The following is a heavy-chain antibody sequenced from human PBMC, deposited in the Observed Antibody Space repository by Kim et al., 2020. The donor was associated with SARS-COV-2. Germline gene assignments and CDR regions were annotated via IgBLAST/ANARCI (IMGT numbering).Heavy chain of an antibody. CDR3: AKDSRGTYYYDSSGYLGLDY. J-gene: IGHJ4*02. Sequence: GRFTITRDNSKNTLDLQMNSLRAEDTAVYYCAKDSRGTYYYDSSGYLGLDYWGQGTLVTVSS. D-gene: IGHD3-22*01. V-gene: IGHV3-23*01.